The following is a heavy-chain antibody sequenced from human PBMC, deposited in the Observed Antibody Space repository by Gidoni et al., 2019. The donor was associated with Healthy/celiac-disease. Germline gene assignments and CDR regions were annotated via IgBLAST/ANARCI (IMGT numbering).Heavy chain of an antibody. D-gene: IGHD6-19*01. CDR1: GGSISSSSYY. J-gene: IGHJ4*02. V-gene: IGHV4-39*01. Sequence: QLQLQESGPGLVKPSETLSLTCTVSGGSISSSSYYWGWIRQPPGKGLEWIGSIYYSGSTYYNPSLKSRVTISVDTSKNQFSLKLSSVTAADTAVYYCARRGSGWYGWSDYWGQGTLVTVSS. CDR2: IYYSGST. CDR3: ARRGSGWYGWSDY.